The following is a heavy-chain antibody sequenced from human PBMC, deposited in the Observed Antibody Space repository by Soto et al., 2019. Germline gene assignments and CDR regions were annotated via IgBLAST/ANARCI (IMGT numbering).Heavy chain of an antibody. CDR1: GFTFSSYA. V-gene: IGHV3-30-3*01. J-gene: IGHJ3*02. CDR2: ISYDGSNK. Sequence: GGSLRLSCAASGFTFSSYAMHWVRQAPGKGLEWVAVISYDGSNKYYADSVKGRFTISRDNSKNTLYLQMNSLRAEDTAVYYCARDSSLGATGGAFDIWGQGTMVTVSS. D-gene: IGHD1-26*01. CDR3: ARDSSLGATGGAFDI.